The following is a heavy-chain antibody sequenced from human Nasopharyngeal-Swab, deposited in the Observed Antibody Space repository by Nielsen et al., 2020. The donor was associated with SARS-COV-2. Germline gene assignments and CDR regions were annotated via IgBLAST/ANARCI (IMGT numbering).Heavy chain of an antibody. CDR3: AKASKNLRITMVRGVSYYYGMDV. V-gene: IGHV3-30*18. D-gene: IGHD3-10*01. J-gene: IGHJ6*02. Sequence: GESLKISCAASGFTFSSYGMHWVRQAPGKGLECVAAISYDGRNIYYADSVKGRFIISRDNSKNTLYLQMNSLRAEDTAVYYCAKASKNLRITMVRGVSYYYGMDVWGQGTTVTVSS. CDR1: GFTFSSYG. CDR2: ISYDGRNI.